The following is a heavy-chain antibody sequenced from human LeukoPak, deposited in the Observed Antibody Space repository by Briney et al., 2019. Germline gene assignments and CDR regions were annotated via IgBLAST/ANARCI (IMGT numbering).Heavy chain of an antibody. D-gene: IGHD2-15*01. J-gene: IGHJ5*02. V-gene: IGHV4-4*07. Sequence: SETLSLTCTVSGGSISSYYWSWIRQPAGKGLEWIGRIYTSGSTNYNPSLKSRVTMSVDTSKNQFSLKLSSVTAADTAVYYCARERGYCSGGSCYELSPFDPWGQGILVTVSS. CDR2: IYTSGST. CDR3: ARERGYCSGGSCYELSPFDP. CDR1: GGSISSYY.